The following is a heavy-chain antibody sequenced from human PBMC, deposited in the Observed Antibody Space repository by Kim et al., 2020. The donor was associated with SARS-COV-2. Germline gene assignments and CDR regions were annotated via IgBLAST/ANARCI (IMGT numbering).Heavy chain of an antibody. CDR1: EFTFSTYW. CDR2: ISSSGNST. CDR3: ARASSTSCPCYYMDV. J-gene: IGHJ6*03. Sequence: GGSLRLSCAASEFTFSTYWMYWVRQAPGKGLVWVSRISSSGNSTNYADPVKGRFTISRDNAKNTLYLQMNSLRAEDTAVYHCARASSTSCPCYYMDVWGKGTPVTVSS. D-gene: IGHD2-2*01. V-gene: IGHV3-74*01.